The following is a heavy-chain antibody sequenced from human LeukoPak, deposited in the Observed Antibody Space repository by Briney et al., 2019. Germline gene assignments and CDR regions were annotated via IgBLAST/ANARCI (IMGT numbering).Heavy chain of an antibody. CDR1: GFSPSTYV. Sequence: GGSLRLSCAASGFSPSTYVMSWVRQAPGKGLEWVSSISGSGGGTFYADFVKGRFTISRDNSKNTLYLQMNSLRAEDTAVYYCAREVPSTFDYWGQGTLVTVSS. CDR3: AREVPSTFDY. V-gene: IGHV3-23*01. D-gene: IGHD6-6*01. J-gene: IGHJ4*02. CDR2: ISGSGGGT.